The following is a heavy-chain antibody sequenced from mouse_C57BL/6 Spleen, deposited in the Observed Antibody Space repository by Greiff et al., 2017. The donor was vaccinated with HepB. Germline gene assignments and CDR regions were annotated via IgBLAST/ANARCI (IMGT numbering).Heavy chain of an antibody. D-gene: IGHD1-1*01. V-gene: IGHV2-2*01. CDR3: ARNGLITTVVASHWYFDV. J-gene: IGHJ1*03. CDR2: IWSGGST. Sequence: FSLTSYGVPWVRQSPGKGLEWLGVIWSGGSTDYNAAFISRLSISKDNSKSQVFFKMNSLQADDTAIYYCARNGLITTVVASHWYFDVWGTGTTVTVSS. CDR1: FSLTSYG.